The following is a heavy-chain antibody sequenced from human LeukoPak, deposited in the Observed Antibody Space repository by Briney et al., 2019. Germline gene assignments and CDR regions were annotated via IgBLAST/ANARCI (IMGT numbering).Heavy chain of an antibody. CDR1: GGTFSSYA. V-gene: IGHV1-69*06. Sequence: ASVKVSCKASGGTFSSYAISWVRQAPGQGLEWMGGIIPIFGTANCAQKFQGRVTITADKSTSTAYMELGSLRSEDTAVYYCASITGTTDVSYNWFDPWGQGTLVTVSS. CDR3: ASITGTTDVSYNWFDP. CDR2: IIPIFGTA. J-gene: IGHJ5*02. D-gene: IGHD1-7*01.